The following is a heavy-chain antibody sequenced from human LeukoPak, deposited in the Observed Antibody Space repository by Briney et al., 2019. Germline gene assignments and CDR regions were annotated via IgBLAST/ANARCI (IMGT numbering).Heavy chain of an antibody. CDR3: AKLQPRDGYNYDYFDF. CDR2: FSGSTGNT. J-gene: IGHJ4*02. V-gene: IGHV3-23*01. D-gene: IGHD5-24*01. CDR1: GFTLSGYA. Sequence: SLRLSCAASGFTLSGYAMAWVRQAPGKGLEWVSTFSGSTGNTHYADSVEGRFTIFRDNSKNTLYLQMGSLRAEDTAVYYCAKLQPRDGYNYDYFDFWGQGMLVTVSS.